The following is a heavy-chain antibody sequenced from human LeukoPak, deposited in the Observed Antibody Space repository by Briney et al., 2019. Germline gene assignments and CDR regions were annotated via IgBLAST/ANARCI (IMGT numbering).Heavy chain of an antibody. J-gene: IGHJ3*02. CDR1: GFTFRSYW. D-gene: IGHD3-9*01. CDR3: ARRYFDWFLGAGGSLDI. CDR2: IKQDGSEK. Sequence: GGSLRLSCAGSGFTFRSYWMHWVRQAPGKGLEWVANIKQDGSEKYYVDSVKGRFTISKDNANDSVYLQMNSLRAEDTAVYYCARRYFDWFLGAGGSLDIWGQGTMVTVSS. V-gene: IGHV3-7*01.